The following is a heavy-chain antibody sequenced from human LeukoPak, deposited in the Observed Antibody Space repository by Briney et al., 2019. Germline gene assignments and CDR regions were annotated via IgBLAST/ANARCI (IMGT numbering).Heavy chain of an antibody. CDR3: VRGVYNNGSMNDY. CDR2: ISDDGGRK. D-gene: IGHD5/OR15-5a*01. V-gene: IGHV3-30*04. J-gene: IGHJ4*02. Sequence: GGSLRLSCVASGFTFSGYPMHWVRQTPGKGLDWVAIISDDGGRKFYADSVEGRFTISRDNYKNTLFLQMNSLRAEDTALYYCVRGVYNNGSMNDYWGQGALVTVSS. CDR1: GFTFSGYP.